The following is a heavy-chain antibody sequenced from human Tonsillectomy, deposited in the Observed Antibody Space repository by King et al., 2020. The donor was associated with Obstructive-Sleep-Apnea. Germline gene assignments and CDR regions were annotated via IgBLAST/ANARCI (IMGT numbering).Heavy chain of an antibody. V-gene: IGHV1-3*01. CDR2: INAGNGNT. Sequence: VQLVQSGAEVKKPGASVKVSCKASGYTFSSYAMHWVRQAPGQRLEWMGWINAGNGNTKYSQRFQGRVTIIRDTSASTAYMELSSLRSEDTAVYYCARGDRDYDMLTGFAHNWFDPWGQGTRVTVSS. CDR3: ARGDRDYDMLTGFAHNWFDP. J-gene: IGHJ5*02. D-gene: IGHD3-9*01. CDR1: GYTFSSYA.